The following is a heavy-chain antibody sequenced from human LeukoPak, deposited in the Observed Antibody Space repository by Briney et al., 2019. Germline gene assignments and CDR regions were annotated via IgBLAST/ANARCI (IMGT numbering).Heavy chain of an antibody. CDR2: IKQDGSEK. V-gene: IGHV3-7*01. CDR3: ARVFGAGYSDY. J-gene: IGHJ4*02. D-gene: IGHD4/OR15-4a*01. CDR1: GFTFSSYW. Sequence: GGSLRLSCAASGFTFSSYWMSWVRQAPGKGLEWVASIKQDGSEKYYVDSVKGRVTISRDNAKNSLYLQMNSLRAEDTAVYYCARVFGAGYSDYWGQGTLVTVSS.